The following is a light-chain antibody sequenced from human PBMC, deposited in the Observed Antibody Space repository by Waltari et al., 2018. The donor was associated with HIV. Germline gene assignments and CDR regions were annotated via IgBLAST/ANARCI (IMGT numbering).Light chain of an antibody. CDR2: MNN. Sequence: HSVLTQPPSASGTPGQTVIISCSGNTSNIANNDVTWYQHFPGSAPKLLIYMNNYRPSGVPDRFAGYRSGTSASLTISGLQIEDEAQYYCATWDDSLNGVFGAGTRLTVL. V-gene: IGLV1-44*01. CDR1: TSNIANND. J-gene: IGLJ3*02. CDR3: ATWDDSLNGV.